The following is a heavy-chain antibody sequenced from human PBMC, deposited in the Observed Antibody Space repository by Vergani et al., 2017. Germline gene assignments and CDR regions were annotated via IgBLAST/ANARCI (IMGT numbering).Heavy chain of an antibody. D-gene: IGHD3-22*01. J-gene: IGHJ4*02. CDR3: ARDLFYYDSSGYYSGFFDY. CDR2: ISSNSSYI. V-gene: IGHV3-21*01. Sequence: DVHLAESGGGFFQPGGSLRLSCAASGFTFSSSSMNWVRQAPGKGLEWVSSISSNSSYIYYADSVKGRFTISRDNAKNSLYLQMNSLRAEDTAVYYCARDLFYYDSSGYYSGFFDYWGQGTLVTVSS. CDR1: GFTFSSSS.